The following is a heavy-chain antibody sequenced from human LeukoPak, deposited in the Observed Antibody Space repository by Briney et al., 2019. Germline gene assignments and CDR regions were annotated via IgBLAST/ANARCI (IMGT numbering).Heavy chain of an antibody. Sequence: GRSLRLSCAASGFTFSSYGMHWVRQAPGKGLEWVSAISGSGGSTYYADSVKGRFTISRDNSKNTLYMQMNSLRAEDTAVYYCAKASGDYNYWGQGTLVTVSS. CDR1: GFTFSSYG. D-gene: IGHD4-17*01. CDR2: ISGSGGST. CDR3: AKASGDYNY. J-gene: IGHJ4*02. V-gene: IGHV3-23*01.